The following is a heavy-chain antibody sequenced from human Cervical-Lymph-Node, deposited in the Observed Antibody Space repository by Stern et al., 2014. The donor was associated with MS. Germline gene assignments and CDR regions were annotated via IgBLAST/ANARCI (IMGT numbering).Heavy chain of an antibody. CDR3: ARESIAVATGWYFDL. CDR2: IYSSGST. V-gene: IGHV4-59*01. J-gene: IGHJ2*01. Sequence: QLQLQESGPGLVKPSETLSLTCTVSGGSISSYYWSWIRQPPGKGLEWIGYIYSSGSTNYNPSLKSRVTISVDPSKNQFSLKLSSVTAADTAVYYCARESIAVATGWYFDLWGRGTLVTVSS. CDR1: GGSISSYY. D-gene: IGHD6-19*01.